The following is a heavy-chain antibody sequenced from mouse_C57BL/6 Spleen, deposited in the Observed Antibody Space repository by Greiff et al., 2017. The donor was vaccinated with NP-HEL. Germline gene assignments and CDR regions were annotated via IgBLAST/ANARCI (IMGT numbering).Heavy chain of an antibody. J-gene: IGHJ2*01. D-gene: IGHD6-1*01. CDR3: ARQPPYYFDY. CDR2: ISSGGSYT. Sequence: DVHLVESGGDLVKPGGSLKLSCAASGFTFSSYGMSWVRQTPDKRLEWVATISSGGSYTYYPDSVKGRFTISRDNAKNTLYLQMSSLKSEDTAMYYCARQPPYYFDYWGQGTTLTVAS. CDR1: GFTFSSYG. V-gene: IGHV5-6*01.